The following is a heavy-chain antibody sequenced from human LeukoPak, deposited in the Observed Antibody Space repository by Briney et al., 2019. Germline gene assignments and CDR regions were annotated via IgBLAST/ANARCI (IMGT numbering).Heavy chain of an antibody. V-gene: IGHV3-23*01. Sequence: PGGSLRLSCAASGFTFSSYAMSWVRQAPGKGLEWVSAISGSGGSTYYADSVKGRFTISRDNSKNTLYLQMNSLRAEDTAVYYCARVEEGVGAISYWGQGTLVTVSS. CDR2: ISGSGGST. D-gene: IGHD1-26*01. CDR3: ARVEEGVGAISY. CDR1: GFTFSSYA. J-gene: IGHJ4*02.